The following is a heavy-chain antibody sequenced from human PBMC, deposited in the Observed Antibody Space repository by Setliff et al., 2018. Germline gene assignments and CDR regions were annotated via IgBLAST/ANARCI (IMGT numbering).Heavy chain of an antibody. V-gene: IGHV4-61*08. Sequence: KPSETLSLTCTVSGGSISSGGYYWSWIRQHPGKGLEWIGYIYYSGSTNYNPSLKSRVTMSVDTSKNQFSLKLSSVTAADTAVYYCARADSLRFRIAARLWVFDYWGQGTLVTVSS. CDR3: ARADSLRFRIAARLWVFDY. J-gene: IGHJ4*02. D-gene: IGHD6-6*01. CDR1: GGSISSGGYY. CDR2: IYYSGST.